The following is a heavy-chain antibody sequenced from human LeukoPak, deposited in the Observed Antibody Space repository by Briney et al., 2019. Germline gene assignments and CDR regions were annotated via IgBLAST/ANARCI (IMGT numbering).Heavy chain of an antibody. D-gene: IGHD6-13*01. V-gene: IGHV3-21*01. Sequence: PGGSLRLSCAASGFTFSSYSMNWVRQAPGKGLEWVSSISSSSSYIYYADSVKGRFTISRDNAKNSLYLQMNSLRAEDTAVYYCARGKVGAAAGTLDPWGQGTLVTVSS. CDR1: GFTFSSYS. CDR3: ARGKVGAAAGTLDP. CDR2: ISSSSSYI. J-gene: IGHJ5*02.